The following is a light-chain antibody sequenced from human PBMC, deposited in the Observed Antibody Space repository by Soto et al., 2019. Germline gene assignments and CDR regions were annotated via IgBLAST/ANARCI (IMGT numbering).Light chain of an antibody. CDR1: SSDVGGYNY. CDR3: SSYTSSSRGV. CDR2: EVS. J-gene: IGLJ1*01. V-gene: IGLV2-14*01. Sequence: QSALTQPASVSGSPGQSITISCTGTSSDVGGYNYVSWYQQHPGKAPKLMIYEVSNRPSGVSNRFSGSKSGNTASLTISGLQGEDEADYYCSSYTSSSRGVFGTGTKLTVL.